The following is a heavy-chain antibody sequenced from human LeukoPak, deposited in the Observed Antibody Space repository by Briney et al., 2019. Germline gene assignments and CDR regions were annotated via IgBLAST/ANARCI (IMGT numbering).Heavy chain of an antibody. CDR1: GASISGSPYY. CDR2: FYDGGSI. Sequence: PLETLSLTCTVSGASISGSPYYWGWIRQSPGKGLEWIGSFYDGGSIYYNPSLESRVIVSVDTSKNQFSLNMSSVTAADTAMYYCGRPYRVYGHFPFDYWGQGILVTVSS. V-gene: IGHV4-39*01. CDR3: GRPYRVYGHFPFDY. D-gene: IGHD3-10*01. J-gene: IGHJ4*02.